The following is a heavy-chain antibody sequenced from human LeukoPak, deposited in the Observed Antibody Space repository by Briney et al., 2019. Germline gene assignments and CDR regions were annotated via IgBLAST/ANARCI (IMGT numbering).Heavy chain of an antibody. CDR2: IYTSGST. V-gene: IGHV4-61*02. CDR3: ARGLYYYDSSGYAFDI. D-gene: IGHD3-22*01. J-gene: IGHJ3*02. Sequence: PSQTLSLTCTVSGGSISSGSYYWSWIRQPAGKGLEWIGRIYTSGSTNYNPSLKSRVTISVDTSKNQFSPKLSSVTAADTAVYYCARGLYYYDSSGYAFDIWGQGTMVTVSS. CDR1: GGSISSGSYY.